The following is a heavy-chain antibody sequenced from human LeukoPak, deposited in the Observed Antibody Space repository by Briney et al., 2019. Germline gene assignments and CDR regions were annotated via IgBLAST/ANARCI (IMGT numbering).Heavy chain of an antibody. CDR2: IWYDGSNK. V-gene: IGHV3-33*01. D-gene: IGHD2-21*02. CDR1: GFTFSSYG. CDR3: ARERQDTVIHSGAFDI. Sequence: QSGGSLRLSCAASGFTFSSYGMHWVRQAPGKGLEWVAVIWYDGSNKYYADSVKGRFTISRDNSKNTLYLQMNSLGPEDTAVYFCARERQDTVIHSGAFDIWGQGTMVTVSS. J-gene: IGHJ3*02.